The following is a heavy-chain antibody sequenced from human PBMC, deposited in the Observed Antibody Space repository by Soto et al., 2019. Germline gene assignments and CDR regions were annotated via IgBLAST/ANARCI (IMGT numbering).Heavy chain of an antibody. CDR1: CYSLTYYY. CDR2: INPHSGGT. CDR3: AGTSCSSTTCRTTY. D-gene: IGHD2-2*01. J-gene: IGHJ4*02. V-gene: IGHV1-2*02. Sequence: AAVKVGCKTSCYSLTYYYIYWVRQAPGQGLEWMGWINPHSGGTDSSQKFQGRVTMTRDTSISTAYMELSRLRSDVTAVYYCAGTSCSSTTCRTTYWGQGTLVTVSS.